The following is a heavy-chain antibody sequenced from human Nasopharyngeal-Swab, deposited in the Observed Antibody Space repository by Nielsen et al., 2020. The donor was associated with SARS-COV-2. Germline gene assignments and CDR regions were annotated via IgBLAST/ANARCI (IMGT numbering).Heavy chain of an antibody. CDR1: GYTFTNYA. CDR3: VRDVMSSSMINWFDP. CDR2: GNTTTGTP. Sequence: ASVKVSCKSSGYTFTNYAMNWVRQAPGQGLEWMGLGNTTTGTPTYAQGFTGRLVFSLDPSVSTAYLEISNLKPEDTAVYFCVRDVMSSSMINWFDPWGQGTLVTVSS. D-gene: IGHD3-22*01. V-gene: IGHV7-4-1*02. J-gene: IGHJ5*02.